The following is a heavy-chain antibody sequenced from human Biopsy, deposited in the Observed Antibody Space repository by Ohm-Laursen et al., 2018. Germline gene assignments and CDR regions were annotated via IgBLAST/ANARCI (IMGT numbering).Heavy chain of an antibody. J-gene: IGHJ1*01. CDR3: AAKLTGYFHH. CDR2: NIPILGTG. V-gene: IGHV1-69*06. D-gene: IGHD3-9*01. Sequence: SVKVSRKAPGGTFSNYGVNWVRQAPGQGLEWLGGNIPILGTGNYAQKFQDRVTVAADTSTSTATMELRSLRSDDTAVYYCAAKLTGYFHHWGQGTLVIVSS. CDR1: GGTFSNYG.